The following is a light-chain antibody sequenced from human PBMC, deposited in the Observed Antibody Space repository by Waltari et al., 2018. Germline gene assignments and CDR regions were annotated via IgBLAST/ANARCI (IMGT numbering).Light chain of an antibody. CDR1: QSVSSSY. CDR3: QQYGSSPPIT. CDR2: CAS. Sequence: EIVLTQSRGTLSLSPGDRATLSCRASQSVSSSYLTWYQQKPGQAPRLLIYCASSRSTSIPDRFSGSGSGTDFTLTISRLEPEDFAVYYCQQYGSSPPITFGQGTRLEIK. J-gene: IGKJ5*01. V-gene: IGKV3-20*01.